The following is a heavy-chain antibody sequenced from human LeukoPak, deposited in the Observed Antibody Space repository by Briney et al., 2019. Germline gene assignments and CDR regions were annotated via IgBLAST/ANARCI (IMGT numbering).Heavy chain of an antibody. Sequence: PGGSLRLSCAASGFTFSSYGMHWVRQAPGKGLEWVAFIRYDGSNKYYADSVKGRFTISRDNSKNTLYLQMNSLRTEDTAVYYCAKDRWLQGYFDYWGQGTLVTVSS. CDR2: IRYDGSNK. V-gene: IGHV3-30*02. CDR1: GFTFSSYG. CDR3: AKDRWLQGYFDY. J-gene: IGHJ4*02. D-gene: IGHD5-24*01.